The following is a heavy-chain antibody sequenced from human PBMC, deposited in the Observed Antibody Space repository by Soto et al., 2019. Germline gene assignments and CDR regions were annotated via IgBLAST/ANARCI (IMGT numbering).Heavy chain of an antibody. CDR1: GFTFSSYW. CDR3: ARVNPGYSYVNY. D-gene: IGHD5-18*01. CDR2: INSDGSTT. Sequence: EVQLVESGGGLVQPGGSLRLSCAASGFTFSSYWMIWVRQAPGKGLVWVSRINSDGSTTSYADSVKGRFTISRDNAKNTLYLQINSLRAEDTAVYYCARVNPGYSYVNYWGQGTLVTVSS. V-gene: IGHV3-74*01. J-gene: IGHJ4*02.